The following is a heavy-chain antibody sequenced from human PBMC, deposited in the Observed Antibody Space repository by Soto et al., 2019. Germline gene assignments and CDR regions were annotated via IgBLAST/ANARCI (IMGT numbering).Heavy chain of an antibody. J-gene: IGHJ4*02. CDR1: GFTLSSYA. V-gene: IGHV3-23*01. CDR2: ITGSGDST. D-gene: IGHD1-26*01. Sequence: GESLKISCAASGFTLSSYAMSWVRQAPGKGLEWVSTITGSGDSTYYADSVKGRFTISRDNSKNTLYLQMNSLRAEDTAVYYCAKVPRNSGNSYYFDYWGQGTLVTVSS. CDR3: AKVPRNSGNSYYFDY.